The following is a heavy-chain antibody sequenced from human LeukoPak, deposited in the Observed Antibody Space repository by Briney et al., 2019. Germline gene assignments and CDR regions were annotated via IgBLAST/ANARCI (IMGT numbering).Heavy chain of an antibody. CDR1: GLTGSHNY. J-gene: IGHJ5*02. CDR3: IVFGDSNH. CDR2: IHTSGGT. V-gene: IGHV3-53*01. Sequence: GGSLRLSCAASGLTGSHNYVSWVRQAPGKGLEWVSAIHTSGGTCYADSVKGRFTISRDTSKNTLYLQINSLRVEDTAVYYCIVFGDSNHWGQGALVTVSS. D-gene: IGHD4-17*01.